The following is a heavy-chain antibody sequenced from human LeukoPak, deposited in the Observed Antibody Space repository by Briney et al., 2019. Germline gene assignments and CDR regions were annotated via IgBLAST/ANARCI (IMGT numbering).Heavy chain of an antibody. CDR3: AKDPGGGATRHYYYGMDV. J-gene: IGHJ6*02. Sequence: GGSLRLSCAASGFTFDDYAMHWVRQAPGKGLEWVSGISWNSGSIGYADSVKGRFTISRDNAKNSLYLQMNSLRAEDTAVYYCAKDPGGGATRHYYYGMDVWGQGTTVTVSS. D-gene: IGHD1-26*01. V-gene: IGHV3-9*01. CDR2: ISWNSGSI. CDR1: GFTFDDYA.